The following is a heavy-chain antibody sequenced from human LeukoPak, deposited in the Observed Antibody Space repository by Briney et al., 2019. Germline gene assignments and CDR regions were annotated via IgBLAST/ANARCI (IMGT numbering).Heavy chain of an antibody. Sequence: PGGSLRLYCAASGFTFSNAWMSWVRQAPGKGLEWVGRIKSKPDGGTTDYAAPVKGRFTISRDDSKNTLYLQMNSLKTEDTAVYYCTYTGNDYWGQGTLVTVSS. CDR1: GFTFSNAW. V-gene: IGHV3-15*01. CDR2: IKSKPDGGTT. J-gene: IGHJ4*02. CDR3: TYTGNDY.